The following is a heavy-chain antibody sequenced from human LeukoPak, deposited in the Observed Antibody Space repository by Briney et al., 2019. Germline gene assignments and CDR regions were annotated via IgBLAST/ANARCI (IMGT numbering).Heavy chain of an antibody. CDR2: INPNSGGT. V-gene: IGHV1-2*02. D-gene: IGHD3-10*01. CDR1: GYTFTGYY. J-gene: IGHJ6*03. Sequence: ASVKVSCKASGYTFTGYYMHWVRQAPGQGLEWMGWINPNSGGTNYAQKFQGRVTMTRDTSISTAYRELSRLRSDDTAVYYCARGSSTMVRGPHYYYYYMDVWGKGTTVTVSS. CDR3: ARGSSTMVRGPHYYYYYMDV.